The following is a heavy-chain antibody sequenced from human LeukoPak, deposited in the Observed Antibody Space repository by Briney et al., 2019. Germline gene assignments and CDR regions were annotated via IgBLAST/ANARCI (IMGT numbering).Heavy chain of an antibody. Sequence: SETLSLTCAVYGGSFSGYYWSWIRQPPGKGLEWIGEINHSGSTNYNPSLKSRVTISVDTSKNQFSLKLSSVTAADTAVYYCARGPTSGLLVGFHLDYWGQGTLVTVSS. CDR3: ARGPTSGLLVGFHLDY. D-gene: IGHD1-26*01. J-gene: IGHJ4*02. CDR1: GGSFSGYY. CDR2: INHSGST. V-gene: IGHV4-34*01.